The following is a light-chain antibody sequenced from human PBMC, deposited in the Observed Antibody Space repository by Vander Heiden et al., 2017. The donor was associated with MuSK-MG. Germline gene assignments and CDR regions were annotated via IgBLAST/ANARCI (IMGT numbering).Light chain of an antibody. Sequence: DIQMTQSPSFLSASVGDRVTITCRASQSITTYLHWYQQKPGEAPKLLIFGATTLQSGVPSRFSGSGSGTDFSLTITSLQPEDFATYYCQQSDTTTITFGQGTRLEIK. CDR1: QSITTY. J-gene: IGKJ5*01. CDR2: GAT. CDR3: QQSDTTTIT. V-gene: IGKV1-39*01.